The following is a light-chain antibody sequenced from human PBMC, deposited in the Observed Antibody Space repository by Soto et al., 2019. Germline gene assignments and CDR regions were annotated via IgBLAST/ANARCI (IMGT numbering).Light chain of an antibody. Sequence: DIVMTQSPDSLAVSLGERATINCKSSKSVLYSSNDKNYLAWYQQKPGQPPKLLIYWTSTRESGVPDRFSGSASGTDFTLTISSLQAEDVAVYYCQQYYSTPWTFGQGTKVEIK. CDR3: QQYYSTPWT. V-gene: IGKV4-1*01. CDR2: WTS. J-gene: IGKJ1*01. CDR1: KSVLYSSNDKNY.